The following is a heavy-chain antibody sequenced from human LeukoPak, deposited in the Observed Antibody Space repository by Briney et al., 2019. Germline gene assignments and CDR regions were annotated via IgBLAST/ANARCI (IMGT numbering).Heavy chain of an antibody. CDR2: ISSSSTTI. CDR3: ARRMYSGSYQGFDY. D-gene: IGHD1-26*01. Sequence: GGSLRHSCAVSGFTFSSYSMNWVRQAPGKGLEWVSYISSSSTTIYYIDSVKGRFTISRDNAKNSLYLQMNSLRDEDTAVYYCARRMYSGSYQGFDYWGQGTLVTVSS. CDR1: GFTFSSYS. V-gene: IGHV3-48*02. J-gene: IGHJ4*02.